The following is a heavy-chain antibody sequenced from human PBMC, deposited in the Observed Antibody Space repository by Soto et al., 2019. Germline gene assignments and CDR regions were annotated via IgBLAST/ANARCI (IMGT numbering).Heavy chain of an antibody. J-gene: IGHJ6*02. CDR1: GGTFSKYA. Sequence: QVQLVQSGAEMQQPGASVRVSCKASGGTFSKYAFSWVRQAPGQGLEWLGGTIPMFGTPNYAQKFQGRVAISADESTATVYMELSSLRSEDTAVYFCARPLRDRNYYYGMAVWGQGTTVTDSS. V-gene: IGHV1-69*01. CDR3: ARPLRDRNYYYGMAV. CDR2: TIPMFGTP. D-gene: IGHD3-22*01.